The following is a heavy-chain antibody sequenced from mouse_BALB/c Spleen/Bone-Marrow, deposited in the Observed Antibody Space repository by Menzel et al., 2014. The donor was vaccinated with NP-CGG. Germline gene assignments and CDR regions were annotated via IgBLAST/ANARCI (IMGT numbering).Heavy chain of an antibody. CDR2: IDPYNGGT. Sequence: VQLQQSGPELVKPGASVKVSCKASGYAFTRYNMYWVKQSHGKSLEWIGYIDPYNGGTSYNQKFKGKATLTVDKSSSTAYMHLNSLTSEDSAVYYCARHSYYGSSLFDYWGQGTTLTVSS. D-gene: IGHD1-1*01. CDR3: ARHSYYGSSLFDY. J-gene: IGHJ2*01. V-gene: IGHV1S135*01. CDR1: GYAFTRYN.